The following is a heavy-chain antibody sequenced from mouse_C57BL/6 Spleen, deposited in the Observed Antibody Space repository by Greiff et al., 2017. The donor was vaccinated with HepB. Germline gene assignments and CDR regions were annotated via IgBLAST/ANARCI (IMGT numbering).Heavy chain of an antibody. J-gene: IGHJ3*01. CDR2: IDPSDSYT. D-gene: IGHD1-1*01. CDR3: ARDYYGSSYGSLFAY. CDR1: GYTFTSYW. V-gene: IGHV1-69*01. Sequence: VKLQQPGAELVMPGASVKLSCKASGYTFTSYWMHWVKQRPGQGLEWIGEIDPSDSYTNYNQKFKGKSTLTVDKSSSTAYMQLSSLTSEDSAVYYCARDYYGSSYGSLFAYWGQGTLVTVSA.